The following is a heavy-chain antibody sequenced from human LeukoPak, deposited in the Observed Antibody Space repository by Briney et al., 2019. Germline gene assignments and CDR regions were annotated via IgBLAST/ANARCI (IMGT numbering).Heavy chain of an antibody. Sequence: SETLSLTCTVSGGSITSSTYYWGWIRQPPGKGLEWIGIIYYTGNTHYNPSLKSRVTISVDTSKNQFSLNLSSVTAADTAVYYCASPYSGSFGGSYYYGVDVWGQGTTVTVSS. CDR3: ASPYSGSFGGSYYYGVDV. V-gene: IGHV4-39*07. D-gene: IGHD1-26*01. CDR1: GGSITSSTYY. J-gene: IGHJ6*02. CDR2: IYYTGNT.